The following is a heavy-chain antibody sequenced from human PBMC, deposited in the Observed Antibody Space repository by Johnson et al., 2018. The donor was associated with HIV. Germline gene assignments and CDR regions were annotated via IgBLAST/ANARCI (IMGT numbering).Heavy chain of an antibody. D-gene: IGHD5-24*01. CDR1: GFTFSNYT. Sequence: QVQLVESGGGVVQPGRSLRLSCAASGFTFSNYTIHWVRQAPGKGLAWVAVISYDGSNKYYADSVKGRFTISRDNSKHTLYLQMNSLRAEDTAVYYCARDGYNYVAFDIWGQGTMVTVSS. CDR2: ISYDGSNK. J-gene: IGHJ3*02. V-gene: IGHV3-30*14. CDR3: ARDGYNYVAFDI.